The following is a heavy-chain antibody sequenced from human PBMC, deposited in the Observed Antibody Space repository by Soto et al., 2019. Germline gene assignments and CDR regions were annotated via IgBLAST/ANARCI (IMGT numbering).Heavy chain of an antibody. CDR1: GGTFSTYA. CDR3: ASGIQLWLRRINNGYSG. Sequence: QVQLVQSGAEVKKPESSVKVSCKAPGGTFSTYAISWVRQAPGQGLEWMGGIIPMFGTANYAQRFQDRVTITADASTNTVYMELRSLRSEYTAVYFCASGIQLWLRRINNGYSGWGQGTLVTVSS. J-gene: IGHJ4*02. V-gene: IGHV1-69*12. D-gene: IGHD5-18*01. CDR2: IIPMFGTA.